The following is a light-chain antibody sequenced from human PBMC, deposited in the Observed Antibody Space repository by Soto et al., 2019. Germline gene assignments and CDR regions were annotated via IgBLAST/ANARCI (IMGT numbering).Light chain of an antibody. CDR3: SSYTSISTYV. J-gene: IGLJ1*01. CDR2: DVT. Sequence: QSALTQPASVSGSPGQSITISCTGTSSDVGGYNFVSWYQQHPDKAHKLMIYDVTNRPSGVSNRFSGSKSGNTASLTISGLQAEDEADYYCSSYTSISTYVFGTGTKLTVL. CDR1: SSDVGGYNF. V-gene: IGLV2-14*01.